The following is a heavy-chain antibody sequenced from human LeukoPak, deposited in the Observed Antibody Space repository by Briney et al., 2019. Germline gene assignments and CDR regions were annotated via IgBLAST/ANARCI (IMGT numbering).Heavy chain of an antibody. D-gene: IGHD3-22*01. CDR1: GFTFSSYA. CDR3: ARDTDYYDSSGYYYGAFDI. CDR2: MSYDGSNK. V-gene: IGHV3-30-3*01. J-gene: IGHJ3*02. Sequence: GRSLRLSCAASGFTFSSYAMHWVRQAPGKGLEWVAVMSYDGSNKYYADSVKGRFTISRDNSKNTLYLQMNSLRAEDTAVYYCARDTDYYDSSGYYYGAFDIWGQGTMVTVSS.